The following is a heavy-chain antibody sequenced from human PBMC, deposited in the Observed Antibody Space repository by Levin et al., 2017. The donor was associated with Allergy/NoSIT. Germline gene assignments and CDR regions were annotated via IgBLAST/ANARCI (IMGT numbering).Heavy chain of an antibody. CDR3: ARDSGSWTFDF. V-gene: IGHV3-33*05. D-gene: IGHD1-26*01. CDR2: ISYDGVRQ. J-gene: IGHJ4*02. Sequence: GGSLRLSCAVSGFNVNGHGIHWVRQAPGKGLEWIAHISYDGVRQWYADSVKGRFTLSKGNSKNTVDLEMNSLREKDTAVYYCARDSGSWTFDFWGQGTLVTVSS. CDR1: GFNVNGHG.